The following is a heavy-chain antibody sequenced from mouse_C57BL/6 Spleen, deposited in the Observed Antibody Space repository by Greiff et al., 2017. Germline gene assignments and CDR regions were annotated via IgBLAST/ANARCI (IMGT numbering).Heavy chain of an antibody. CDR2: INPSSGYT. Sequence: VQLQQSGAELAKPGASVKLSCKASGYTFTSYWMHWVKQRPGQGLEWIGYINPSSGYTKYNQKFKDKATLTADKSSSTAYMQLSSLTYEDSAVYYCASAYYSNYGGFDYWGQGTTLTVSS. V-gene: IGHV1-7*01. J-gene: IGHJ2*01. D-gene: IGHD2-5*01. CDR3: ASAYYSNYGGFDY. CDR1: GYTFTSYW.